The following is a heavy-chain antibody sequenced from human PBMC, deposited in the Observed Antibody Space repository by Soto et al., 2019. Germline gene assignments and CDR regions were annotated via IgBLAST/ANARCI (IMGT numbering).Heavy chain of an antibody. CDR3: ARADTAMVSKDY. CDR2: IYYSGST. Sequence: TLSLTCTVSGGSISSGGYYWSWIRQHPGKGLEWIGYIYYSGSTYYNPSLKSRVTISVDTSKNQFSLKLSSVTAADTAVYYCARADTAMVSKDYWGQGTLVTVSS. D-gene: IGHD5-18*01. J-gene: IGHJ4*02. V-gene: IGHV4-31*03. CDR1: GGSISSGGYY.